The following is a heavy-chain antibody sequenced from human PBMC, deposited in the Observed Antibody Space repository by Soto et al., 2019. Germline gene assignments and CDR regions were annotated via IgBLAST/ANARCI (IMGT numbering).Heavy chain of an antibody. CDR3: ARDRGYPDY. J-gene: IGHJ4*02. CDR2: ISYDGSNK. CDR1: GFTFSSYA. V-gene: IGHV3-30-3*01. Sequence: QVQLVESGGGVVQPGRSLRLSCAASGFTFSSYAMHWVRQAPGKGLEWVAVISYDGSNKYYADSVKGRFTISRDNSKNTLYLQMNSLRAEDTAVYYCARDRGYPDYWGQGTLVPVSS. D-gene: IGHD2-15*01.